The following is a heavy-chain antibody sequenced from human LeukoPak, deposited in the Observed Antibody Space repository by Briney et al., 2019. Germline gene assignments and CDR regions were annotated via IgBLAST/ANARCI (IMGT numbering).Heavy chain of an antibody. CDR2: IYYTGRT. Sequence: SETLSLTCTVSGGSISSSSHSWGWIRQPPGKGLEWTGTIYYTGRTYYNPSLESRLTISVDTSKNQFSLKLSSVTAADTAVYYCGRVPYCSGGSCNYYYYYGLDVWGQGTTVTVSS. V-gene: IGHV4-39*01. D-gene: IGHD2-15*01. CDR3: GRVPYCSGGSCNYYYYYGLDV. CDR1: GGSISSSSHS. J-gene: IGHJ6*02.